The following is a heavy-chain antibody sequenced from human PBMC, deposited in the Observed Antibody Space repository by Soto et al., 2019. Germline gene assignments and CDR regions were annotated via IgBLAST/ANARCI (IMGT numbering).Heavy chain of an antibody. CDR1: GGIFGSHG. CDR2: FIPIFRTL. D-gene: IGHD3-22*01. V-gene: IGHV1-69*01. Sequence: QVQLIQSEAEVKKPGSSVRVSCTASGGIFGSHGFSWVRQAPGQRLEWVGGFIPIFRTLTYTEKFQARVRIAADESTNTVSLALSSLTSEDTAVYYCVRDRRIYYSDPHDEFVASDYEVWGQGTMVSVSS. J-gene: IGHJ3*01. CDR3: VRDRRIYYSDPHDEFVASDYEV.